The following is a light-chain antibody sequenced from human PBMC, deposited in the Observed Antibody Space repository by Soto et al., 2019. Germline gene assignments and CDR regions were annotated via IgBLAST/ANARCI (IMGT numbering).Light chain of an antibody. V-gene: IGKV3-20*01. CDR3: QQYGRSPWT. J-gene: IGKJ1*01. Sequence: EIVMTQSPATLSVSPGERATLSCRASQSVSRSYLAWYQQKPGQAPRLLIYGASSRATGIPDRFSGSGSETDFSLTISRLEPEDFAVYYCQQYGRSPWTFGQGTKVDIK. CDR2: GAS. CDR1: QSVSRSY.